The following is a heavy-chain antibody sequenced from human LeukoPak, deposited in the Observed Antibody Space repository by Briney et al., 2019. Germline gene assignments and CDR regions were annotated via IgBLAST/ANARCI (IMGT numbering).Heavy chain of an antibody. J-gene: IGHJ5*02. CDR2: IYHSGST. Sequence: SETLSLTCAVSGYSISSGYYWGWIRQPPGKGLEWIGSIYHSGSTYYNPSLKSRVTISVDTSKNQFSLKLSSVTAADTAVYYCARGPTPWFDPRGQGTLVTVSS. V-gene: IGHV4-38-2*01. CDR3: ARGPTPWFDP. CDR1: GYSISSGYY.